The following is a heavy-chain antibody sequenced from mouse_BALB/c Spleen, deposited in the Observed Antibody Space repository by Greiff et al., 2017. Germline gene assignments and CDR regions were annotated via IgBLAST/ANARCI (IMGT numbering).Heavy chain of an antibody. CDR3: ARDDGGYYFDY. D-gene: IGHD2-3*01. Sequence: EVKLMESGGGLVQPGGSRKLSCAASGFTFSSFGMHWVRQAPEKGLEWVAYISSGSSTIYYADTVKGRFTISRDNPKNTLFLQMTSLRSEDTAMYYCARDDGGYYFDYWGQGTTLTVSS. CDR2: ISSGSSTI. J-gene: IGHJ2*01. V-gene: IGHV5-17*02. CDR1: GFTFSSFG.